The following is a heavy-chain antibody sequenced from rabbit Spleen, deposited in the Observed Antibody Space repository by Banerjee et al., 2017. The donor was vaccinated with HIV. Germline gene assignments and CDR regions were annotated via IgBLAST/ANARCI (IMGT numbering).Heavy chain of an antibody. D-gene: IGHD8-1*01. Sequence: QEQLEESGGGLVKPGGTLTLTCTVSGFSFSSNWICWVRQAPGKGLEWIGCIGASSGNTYYANWAKGRFTITRSTSLATVTLQMTSLTAADTATYFCARDGAGGSYFALWGQGTLVTVS. CDR1: GFSFSSNW. V-gene: IGHV1S45*01. CDR2: IGASSGNT. J-gene: IGHJ3*01. CDR3: ARDGAGGSYFAL.